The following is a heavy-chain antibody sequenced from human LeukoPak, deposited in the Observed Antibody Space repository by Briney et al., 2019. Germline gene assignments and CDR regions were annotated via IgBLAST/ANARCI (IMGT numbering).Heavy chain of an antibody. CDR1: GGSISSYY. Sequence: SETLSLTCTVSGGSISSYYWSWFRQPPGKGLEWIGYIYYSGSTNYNPSLKSRVTISVDTSKNQFSLKLSSVTAADTAVYYCARRRDYGDYPWYFDLWGRGTLVTVSS. V-gene: IGHV4-59*08. D-gene: IGHD4-17*01. CDR3: ARRRDYGDYPWYFDL. CDR2: IYYSGST. J-gene: IGHJ2*01.